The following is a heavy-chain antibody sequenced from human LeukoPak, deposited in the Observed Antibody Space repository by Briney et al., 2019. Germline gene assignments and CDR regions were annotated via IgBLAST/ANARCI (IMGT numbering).Heavy chain of an antibody. Sequence: ASVKVSCKVSGYTLTELSMHWVRQAPGKGLEWMGGFDPEDGETIYAQKFQGRVTMTEDTSTDTAYMELSSLRSEDTAVYYCATEYYYDSSAIDAFDIWGQGTMVTVSS. CDR3: ATEYYYDSSAIDAFDI. V-gene: IGHV1-24*01. D-gene: IGHD3-22*01. J-gene: IGHJ3*02. CDR2: FDPEDGET. CDR1: GYTLTELS.